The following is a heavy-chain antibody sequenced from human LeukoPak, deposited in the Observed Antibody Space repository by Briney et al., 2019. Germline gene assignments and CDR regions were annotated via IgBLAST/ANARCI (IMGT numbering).Heavy chain of an antibody. V-gene: IGHV1-69*13. CDR3: ARYYYGSGSYHY. CDR1: GGTFSSYA. D-gene: IGHD3-10*01. Sequence: VASVKVSCKASGGTFSSYAISWVRQAPGQGLEWMGGIIPIFGTANYAQKFQGRVTITADESTSTAYMELSSLRSEDTAVYYCARYYYGSGSYHYWGQGSLVTVSS. CDR2: IIPIFGTA. J-gene: IGHJ4*02.